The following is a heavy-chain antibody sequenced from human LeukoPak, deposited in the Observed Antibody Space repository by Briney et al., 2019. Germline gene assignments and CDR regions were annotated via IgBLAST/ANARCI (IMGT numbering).Heavy chain of an antibody. CDR2: ISWNSGSI. V-gene: IGHV3-9*01. CDR1: GFTFDDYA. D-gene: IGHD3-22*01. CDR3: ANDNYYDSSGYFGY. Sequence: GGSLRLSCAASGFTFDDYAMHWVRQAPGKGLEWVSGISWNSGSIGYADSVKGRFTISRDNAKNSLYLQMNSLRAEDTALYYCANDNYYDSSGYFGYWGQGTLVTVSS. J-gene: IGHJ4*02.